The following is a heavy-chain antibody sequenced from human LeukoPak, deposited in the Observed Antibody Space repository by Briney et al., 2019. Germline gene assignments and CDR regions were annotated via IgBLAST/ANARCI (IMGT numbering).Heavy chain of an antibody. D-gene: IGHD6-19*01. J-gene: IGHJ4*02. CDR2: INPNSGGT. Sequence: GASVKVSCKASGYTFTGYYMHWVRQAPGQGPEWMGWINPNSGGTNYAQKFQGRVTMTRDTSISTAYMELSRLRSDDTAVYYCEYSSGWYEDYYFDYWGQGTLVTVSS. CDR1: GYTFTGYY. V-gene: IGHV1-2*02. CDR3: EYSSGWYEDYYFDY.